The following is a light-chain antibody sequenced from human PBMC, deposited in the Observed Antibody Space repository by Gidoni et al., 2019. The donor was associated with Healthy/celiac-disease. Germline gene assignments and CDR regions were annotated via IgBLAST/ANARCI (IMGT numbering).Light chain of an antibody. CDR2: QDS. CDR3: QAWDSSTVV. Sequence: SSALTKPPSVSVSPGQTASITCSGDKLGDKYACWYQQKPGQSPVLVIYQDSKRPSGIPGRFAGSNSGNTATLTISGTQAMEEADYYCQAWDSSTVVFGGGTKLTVL. V-gene: IGLV3-1*01. CDR1: KLGDKY. J-gene: IGLJ2*01.